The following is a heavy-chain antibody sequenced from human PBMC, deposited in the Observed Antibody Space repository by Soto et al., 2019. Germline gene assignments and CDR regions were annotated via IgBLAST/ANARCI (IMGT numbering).Heavy chain of an antibody. V-gene: IGHV4-31*03. CDR3: ERAGGSHGPHPYSSVIDY. CDR2: IYSSGST. Sequence: QVQLQESGPGLVKPSQTPALTCTISGCSISIGGYYLSWLRQHPGKGLAWIGYIYSSGSTYYNPSMQRRVTIAVDTSKNQFSLKLSSVTPADTPVYYFERAGGSHGPHPYSSVIDYWGQGTTVTVSS. D-gene: IGHD1-26*01. CDR1: GCSISIGGYY. J-gene: IGHJ6*02.